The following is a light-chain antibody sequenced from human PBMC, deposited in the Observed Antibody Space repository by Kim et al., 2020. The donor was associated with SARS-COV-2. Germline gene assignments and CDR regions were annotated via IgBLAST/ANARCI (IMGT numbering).Light chain of an antibody. Sequence: IQMTQSPSTLSAFVGNRVTITCRASQSVDGWLAWYQQKPGRAPELLIYQASKLANGVPSRFSGSGSGTDFTLTISGLEPEDFAVYYCQQRRGWPPAYTFGQGTKLEI. J-gene: IGKJ2*01. CDR3: QQRRGWPPAYT. CDR2: QAS. V-gene: IGKV1-5*03. CDR1: QSVDGW.